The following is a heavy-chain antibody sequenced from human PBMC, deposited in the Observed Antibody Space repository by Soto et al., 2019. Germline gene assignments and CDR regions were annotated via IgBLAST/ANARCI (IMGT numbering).Heavy chain of an antibody. D-gene: IGHD6-13*01. J-gene: IGHJ6*02. CDR3: ARDRSIYSGSWYHYYYGMDV. V-gene: IGHV4-34*01. Sequence: SETLSLTCAVYGGSFSGYYWSWIRQPPGKGLEWIGEINHSGSTNYNPSLKSRVTISVDTPKNQFSLKLSSVTAADTAVYYCARDRSIYSGSWYHYYYGMDVWGQGTTVTVSS. CDR2: INHSGST. CDR1: GGSFSGYY.